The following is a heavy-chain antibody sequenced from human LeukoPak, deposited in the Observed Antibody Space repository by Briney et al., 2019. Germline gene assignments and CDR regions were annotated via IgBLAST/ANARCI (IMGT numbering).Heavy chain of an antibody. CDR1: GFTVSSNY. V-gene: IGHV3-66*04. D-gene: IGHD3-22*01. CDR2: IYSGGST. J-gene: IGHJ4*02. CDR3: AKHRDNGDSSGYHDFDF. Sequence: GGSLRLSCAASGFTVSSNYMSWVRQAPGKGLEWVSVIYSGGSTYYADSVKGRFTISRDNSKNTLYMQMNSLRAEDTAVYYCAKHRDNGDSSGYHDFDFWGQGTLVTVSS.